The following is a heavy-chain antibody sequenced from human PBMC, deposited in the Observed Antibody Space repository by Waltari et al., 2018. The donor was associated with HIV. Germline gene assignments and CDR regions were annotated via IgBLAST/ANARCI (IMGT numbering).Heavy chain of an antibody. D-gene: IGHD4-17*01. V-gene: IGHV4-39*07. CDR3: AGAPNGDFSWLDP. Sequence: QLQLQESGPGLVKPSETLSLTCTVSGGSVTSSTYYRGWLRQAPGRGLEWIGAISFSGSAYYNPSLAGRVTISLDTSKNQFSLRLQSVTAADTAVYYCAGAPNGDFSWLDPWGQGTLVT. J-gene: IGHJ5*02. CDR2: ISFSGSA. CDR1: GGSVTSSTYY.